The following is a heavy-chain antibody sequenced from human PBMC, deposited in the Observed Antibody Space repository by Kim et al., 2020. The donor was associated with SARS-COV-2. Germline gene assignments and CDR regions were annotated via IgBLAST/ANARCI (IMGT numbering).Heavy chain of an antibody. Sequence: NPSLKSRVTMSVDTSKNQFSLKLSSVTAADTAVYYCARARLAAAGTNFDYWGQGTLVTVSS. CDR3: ARARLAAAGTNFDY. V-gene: IGHV4-30-2*05. D-gene: IGHD6-13*01. J-gene: IGHJ4*02.